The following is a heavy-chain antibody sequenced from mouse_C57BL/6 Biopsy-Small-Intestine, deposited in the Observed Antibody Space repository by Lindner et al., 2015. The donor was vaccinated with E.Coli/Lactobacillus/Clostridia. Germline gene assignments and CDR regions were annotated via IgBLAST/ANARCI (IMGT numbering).Heavy chain of an antibody. CDR1: GYAFSSSW. J-gene: IGHJ2*01. CDR2: IYPGDGDI. V-gene: IGHV1-82*01. Sequence: VQLQESGPELVKPGASVKISCKASGYAFSSSWMNWVSQRPGKGLEWIGRIYPGDGDINYTVKFKGKATLTADISSSTAYMQLNSLTSEDSAVYFCARSYYDTLDYWGQGATLTVSS. D-gene: IGHD2-4*01. CDR3: ARSYYDTLDY.